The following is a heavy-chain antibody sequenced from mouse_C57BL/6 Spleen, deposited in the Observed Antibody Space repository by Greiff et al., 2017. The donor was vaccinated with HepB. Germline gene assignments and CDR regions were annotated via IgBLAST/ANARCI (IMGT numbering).Heavy chain of an antibody. CDR1: GFTFSSYA. CDR3: TKHADGYYAMDY. J-gene: IGHJ4*01. CDR2: ISSGGDYI. V-gene: IGHV5-9-1*02. Sequence: EVMLVESGEGLVKPGGSLKLSCAASGFTFSSYAMSWVRQTPEKRLEWVAYISSGGDYIYYADTVKGRFTISRDNARNTLYLQMSSLTSEDTAMYYCTKHADGYYAMDYWGQGTSVTVSS. D-gene: IGHD2-3*01.